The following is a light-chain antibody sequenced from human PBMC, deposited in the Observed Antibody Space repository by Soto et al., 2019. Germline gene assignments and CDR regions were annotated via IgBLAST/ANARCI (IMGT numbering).Light chain of an antibody. Sequence: IQLTQSPSSLSASVGDRVTITCRASQSISNYLQWYQQKPSQAPKLLVYAASSLHSGVPSRFSGSGSGTDFTLTISSLQPEDFATYYCLQTYTTLTWTFGQGTKVDIK. J-gene: IGKJ1*01. CDR2: AAS. V-gene: IGKV1-39*01. CDR3: LQTYTTLTWT. CDR1: QSISNY.